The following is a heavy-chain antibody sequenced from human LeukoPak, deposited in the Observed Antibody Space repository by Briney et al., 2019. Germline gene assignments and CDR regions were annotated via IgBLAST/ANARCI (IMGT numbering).Heavy chain of an antibody. D-gene: IGHD3-16*01. J-gene: IGHJ6*03. CDR2: ITRGSIYT. CDR1: GFTFSSFA. V-gene: IGHV3-21*01. Sequence: GGSLRLSCAASGFTFSSFAVNWVRQTPGKGLEWVSSITRGSIYTFYADSVKGRFTISRDNSKNTLYLQMNSLRAEDTAVYYCARDGLSFGKKPGYMDVWGKGTTVTVSS. CDR3: ARDGLSFGKKPGYMDV.